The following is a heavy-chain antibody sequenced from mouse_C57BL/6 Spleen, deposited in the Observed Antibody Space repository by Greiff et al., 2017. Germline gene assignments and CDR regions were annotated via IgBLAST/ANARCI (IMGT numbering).Heavy chain of an antibody. V-gene: IGHV5-6*01. J-gene: IGHJ4*01. CDR2: ISSGGRYT. CDR1: GFTFSSYG. CDR3: ARHGEDSSGFYYAMDY. D-gene: IGHD3-2*02. Sequence: EVQVVESGGDLVKPGGSLKLSCAASGFTFSSYGMSWVRQTPDKRLEWVATISSGGRYTYYPDSVKGRFTISRDNAKNTLYLQMSSLKSEDTAMYYCARHGEDSSGFYYAMDYWGQGTSVTVSS.